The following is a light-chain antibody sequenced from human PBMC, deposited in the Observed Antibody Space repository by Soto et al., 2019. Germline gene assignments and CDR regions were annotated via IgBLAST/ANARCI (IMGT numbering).Light chain of an antibody. Sequence: DIHLTQSPSFLSASVGDRFTITCRASQGIASSLAWYQQKAGKAPKLLIYAASTLESGVPSRFSGSGPGTEFTLTISSLQPEDFAIYYCQQFNSYPLTFGGGTKVEIK. V-gene: IGKV1-9*01. CDR1: QGIASS. J-gene: IGKJ4*01. CDR3: QQFNSYPLT. CDR2: AAS.